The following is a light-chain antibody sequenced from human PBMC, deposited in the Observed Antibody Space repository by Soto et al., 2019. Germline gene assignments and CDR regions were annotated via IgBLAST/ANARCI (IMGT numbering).Light chain of an antibody. V-gene: IGLV2-23*02. Sequence: QSALTQPASVSGSPGQSITISCAGTSTDVGSYYLVSWYQQHPGKAPRLLIFEVNKRPPGVSNRFSGSKPGNTASLTISGLRAEDEADYYCCSSTPSATYVFGTGTKVTVL. J-gene: IGLJ1*01. CDR2: EVN. CDR1: STDVGSYYL. CDR3: CSSTPSATYV.